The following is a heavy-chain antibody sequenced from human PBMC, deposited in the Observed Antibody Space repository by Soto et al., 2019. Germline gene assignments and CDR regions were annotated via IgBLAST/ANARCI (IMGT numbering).Heavy chain of an antibody. D-gene: IGHD6-19*01. J-gene: IGHJ5*02. Sequence: QVQLVQSGAEVKKPGASVKVSCKASGYTFTSYDINWVRQATGQGLEWMGWMNPNSGNTGYAQKFQGRVTMTRNTSISTAYTELSCLRPEYTAAYYCARTPVAGKEAGRFDPWGQGTLVTVSS. CDR1: GYTFTSYD. CDR2: MNPNSGNT. V-gene: IGHV1-8*01. CDR3: ARTPVAGKEAGRFDP.